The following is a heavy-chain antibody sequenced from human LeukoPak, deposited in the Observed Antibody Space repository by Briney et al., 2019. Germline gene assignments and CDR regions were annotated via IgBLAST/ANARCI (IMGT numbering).Heavy chain of an antibody. D-gene: IGHD3-22*01. CDR1: GYTFTSYD. CDR3: AVSPDSSGYYLYCYYYYMDV. J-gene: IGHJ6*03. V-gene: IGHV1-69*06. CDR2: IIPIFGTA. Sequence: AASVKVSCKASGYTFTSYDINWVRQATGQGLEWMGGIIPIFGTANYAQKFQGRVTITADKSTSTAYMELSSLRSEDTAVYYCAVSPDSSGYYLYCYYYYMDVWGKGTTVTVSS.